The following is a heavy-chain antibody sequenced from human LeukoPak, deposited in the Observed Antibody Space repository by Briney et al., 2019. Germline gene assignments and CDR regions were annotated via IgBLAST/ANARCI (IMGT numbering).Heavy chain of an antibody. CDR2: IWYDGSRK. CDR1: GFTLRNCG. D-gene: IGHD3-10*01. Sequence: PGGSLRLSCAASGFTLRNCGMHWVRQAPGKGLEWVAVIWYDGSRKYYADSVKGRFTISRDNSKNMLYVEMNSLRVEDTAVYYCVRDGEAGYGLDVWGQGTTATVSS. J-gene: IGHJ6*02. CDR3: VRDGEAGYGLDV. V-gene: IGHV3-33*01.